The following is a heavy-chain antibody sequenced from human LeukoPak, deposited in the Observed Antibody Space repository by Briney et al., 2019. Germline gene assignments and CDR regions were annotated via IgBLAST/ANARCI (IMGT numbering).Heavy chain of an antibody. CDR2: IWHDGSVE. D-gene: IGHD3-16*01. Sequence: GRSLRLSCAASGFTLSRLGMQWVRQAPGKGLEWVAMIWHDGSVEEYAASVKGRFTISRDNSRDTLFLQMNRLRDDDTAVYYCAKEGDQFRGYLDAWGKGTTVTVSS. J-gene: IGHJ6*03. CDR3: AKEGDQFRGYLDA. CDR1: GFTLSRLG. V-gene: IGHV3-33*06.